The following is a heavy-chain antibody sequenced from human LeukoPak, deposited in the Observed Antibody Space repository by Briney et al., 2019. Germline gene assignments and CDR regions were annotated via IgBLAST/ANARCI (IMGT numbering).Heavy chain of an antibody. V-gene: IGHV4-34*01. CDR2: LYYGGST. CDR1: GGSFSGYY. CDR3: AKIRGGAYNWVDP. D-gene: IGHD3-10*01. J-gene: IGHJ5*02. Sequence: PSETLSLTCAVYGGSFSGYYWSWIRQPPGKGLEWIGSLYYGGSTYHNPSLKSRVTLSLDTSKNQFSLKLSSVTAADTALYYCAKIRGGAYNWVDPWGQGTLVTVSS.